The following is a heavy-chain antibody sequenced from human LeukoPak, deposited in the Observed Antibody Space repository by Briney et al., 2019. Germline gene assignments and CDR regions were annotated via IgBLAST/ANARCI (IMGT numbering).Heavy chain of an antibody. Sequence: SETLSLTCAVSGYSISNTYYWGWTRQPPGKELEWIGSIYNSGSTHYNPSLKSRVTISVDTSKNQFSLKLTSVTAADTAVYYCARNSSGNYFDYWGQGTLVTVSS. CDR3: ARNSSGNYFDY. CDR1: GYSISNTYY. V-gene: IGHV4-38-2*01. CDR2: IYNSGST. J-gene: IGHJ4*02. D-gene: IGHD1-26*01.